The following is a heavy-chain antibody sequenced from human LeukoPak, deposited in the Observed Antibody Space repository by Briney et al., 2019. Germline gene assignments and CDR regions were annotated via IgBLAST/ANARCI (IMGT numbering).Heavy chain of an antibody. V-gene: IGHV3-13*01. D-gene: IGHD6-13*01. Sequence: GGSLRLSCAASEFTFSSYDMHWVRQVTGKGLEWVSTIDTAGNTWYPDSVKGRFTISRENAKNSLNLQMNSLRVGDTAVYYCVRAKMPGIQAAGRVNYFDSWGQGTLVTVSS. J-gene: IGHJ4*02. CDR1: EFTFSSYD. CDR3: VRAKMPGIQAAGRVNYFDS. CDR2: IDTAGNT.